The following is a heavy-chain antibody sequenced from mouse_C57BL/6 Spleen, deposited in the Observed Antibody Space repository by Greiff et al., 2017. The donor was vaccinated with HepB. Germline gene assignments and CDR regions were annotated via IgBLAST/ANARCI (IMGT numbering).Heavy chain of an antibody. CDR2: INYDGSST. J-gene: IGHJ4*01. V-gene: IGHV5-16*01. CDR3: ARDRGGYYAMDY. CDR1: GFTFSDYY. D-gene: IGHD3-3*01. Sequence: EVNVVESEGGLVQPGSSMKLSCTASGFTFSDYYMAWVRQVPEKGLEWVANINYDGSSTYYLDSLKSRFIISRDNAKNILYLQMSSLKSEDTATYYCARDRGGYYAMDYWGQGTSVTVSS.